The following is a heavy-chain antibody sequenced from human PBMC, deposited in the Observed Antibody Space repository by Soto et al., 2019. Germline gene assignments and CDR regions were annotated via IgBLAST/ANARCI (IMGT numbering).Heavy chain of an antibody. CDR3: ARGTRLGYCSGGSCYSWFDP. D-gene: IGHD2-15*01. V-gene: IGHV1-18*01. Sequence: ASVKVYCKASGYTFTSCGISWVRQAPGEGLEWMGWISAYNGNTNYAQKLQGRVTMTTDTSTSTAYMELRSLRSDDTAVYYCARGTRLGYCSGGSCYSWFDPWGQGTLVTVSS. CDR2: ISAYNGNT. J-gene: IGHJ5*02. CDR1: GYTFTSCG.